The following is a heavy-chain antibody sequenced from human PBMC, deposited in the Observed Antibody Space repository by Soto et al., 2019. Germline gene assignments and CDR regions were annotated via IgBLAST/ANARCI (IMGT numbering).Heavy chain of an antibody. Sequence: QVQLVQSGAEVKKPGASVKVSCKASGHTFTSYYLHWVRQAPGQGLEWLGIINPSAGTTSYAEKFQGRVTMTRDTSTSTVYMESSSLRSEDTAVYYWARVSSSSGLITHYWFDPWGQGTLVTVSS. CDR1: GHTFTSYY. CDR3: ARVSSSSGLITHYWFDP. D-gene: IGHD6-6*01. CDR2: INPSAGTT. V-gene: IGHV1-46*01. J-gene: IGHJ5*02.